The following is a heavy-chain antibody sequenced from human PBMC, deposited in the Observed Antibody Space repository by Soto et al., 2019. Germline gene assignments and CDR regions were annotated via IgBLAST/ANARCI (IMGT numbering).Heavy chain of an antibody. J-gene: IGHJ4*02. D-gene: IGHD1-26*01. CDR2: ISSSSSTI. V-gene: IGHV3-48*02. CDR3: AKDTPGHLQATGGLDY. CDR1: GLTFSSYS. Sequence: PGGSLRLPCSASGLTFSSYSMNGVRQAPGKGLEWVSYISSSSSTIYYADSVKGRFTISRDNAKNSLYLQMNSLRDEDTAVYYYAKDTPGHLQATGGLDYCGKG.